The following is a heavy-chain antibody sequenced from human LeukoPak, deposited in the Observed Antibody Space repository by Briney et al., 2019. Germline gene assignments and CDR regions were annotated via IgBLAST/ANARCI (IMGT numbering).Heavy chain of an antibody. CDR1: GFTFSSYA. D-gene: IGHD6-19*01. CDR3: VKDGYDTGWYYYLDY. Sequence: GGSLRLSCSASGFTFSSYAMHWVRQAPGKGLEFISGIRSNGGSTYYADSVKGRFTISRDNSKNTVYLQMSSLRVEDPAVYYCVKDGYDTGWYYYLDYWGQGTLVTVSS. J-gene: IGHJ4*02. CDR2: IRSNGGST. V-gene: IGHV3-64D*06.